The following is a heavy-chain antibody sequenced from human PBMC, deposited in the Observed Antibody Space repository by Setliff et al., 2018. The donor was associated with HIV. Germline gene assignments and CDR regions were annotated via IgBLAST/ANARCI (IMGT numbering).Heavy chain of an antibody. CDR3: ASARIPTGGTSTSLDF. CDR1: GYTFTDYF. J-gene: IGHJ4*02. Sequence: GASVKVSCKASGYTFTDYFLHWVRQAPGQGLEWMGWISPHNADKNIQQRFRGRVTLTRDTSISTAYMELNSLRPDDTAVYYCASARIPTGGTSTSLDFWGQGTLVTVSS. CDR2: ISPHNADK. D-gene: IGHD1-26*01. V-gene: IGHV1-2*02.